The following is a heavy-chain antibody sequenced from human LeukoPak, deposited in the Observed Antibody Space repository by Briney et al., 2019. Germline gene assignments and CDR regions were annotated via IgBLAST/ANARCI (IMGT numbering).Heavy chain of an antibody. Sequence: SETLYLTCAVYGGSFSGYYWSWIRQPPGKGLEWIGSIYYSGSTYYNPSLKSRVTISVDTSKNQFSLKLSSVTAADTAVYYCAGMVRGVISVYWGQGTLVTVSS. CDR3: AGMVRGVISVY. D-gene: IGHD3-10*01. CDR1: GGSFSGYY. J-gene: IGHJ4*02. CDR2: IYYSGST. V-gene: IGHV4-34*01.